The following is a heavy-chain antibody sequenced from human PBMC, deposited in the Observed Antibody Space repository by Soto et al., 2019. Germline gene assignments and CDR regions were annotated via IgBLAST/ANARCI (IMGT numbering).Heavy chain of an antibody. CDR2: IYYSGST. Sequence: QVQLQESGPGLVKPSETLSLTCTVSGGSISSYYWSWIRQPPGKGLEWIGYIYYSGSTNYNPSLKSRVTISVDTSKNQFSLKLSSVTAADTAVYYCARHKIAAAGTENWFDPWGQGTLVTVSS. CDR1: GGSISSYY. V-gene: IGHV4-59*08. CDR3: ARHKIAAAGTENWFDP. J-gene: IGHJ5*02. D-gene: IGHD6-13*01.